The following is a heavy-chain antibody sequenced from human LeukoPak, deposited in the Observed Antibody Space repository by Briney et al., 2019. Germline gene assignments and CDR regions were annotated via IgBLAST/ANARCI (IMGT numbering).Heavy chain of an antibody. V-gene: IGHV3-30*02. CDR1: GFIFSNYA. Sequence: GGSLRLSCFGSGFIFSNYAMHWVRQTPVKGLEWVAFIRFDGTKEDYADSVKGRFIISRDNSKNTMYLHMNRVRGEDAAVYYCAKDTEWLRPFDYWGQGTLVTVSS. CDR3: AKDTEWLRPFDY. CDR2: IRFDGTKE. J-gene: IGHJ4*02. D-gene: IGHD5-12*01.